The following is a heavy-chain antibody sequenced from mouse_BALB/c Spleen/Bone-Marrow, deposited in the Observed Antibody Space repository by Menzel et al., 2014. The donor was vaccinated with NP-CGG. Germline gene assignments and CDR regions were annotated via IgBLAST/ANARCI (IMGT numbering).Heavy chain of an antibody. V-gene: IGHV5-17*02. CDR2: ISSGSSTI. Sequence: EVHLVESGGGLVQPGGSRKLSCAASGFTFSSFGMHWVRQAPKKGLEWVAYISSGSSTIYYADTVKGRFTISRDNPKNTLFLQMTSLRSEDTAMYYCAREGDYGNHWYFDVWGAGTTVTVSS. J-gene: IGHJ1*01. CDR1: GFTFSSFG. CDR3: AREGDYGNHWYFDV. D-gene: IGHD2-1*01.